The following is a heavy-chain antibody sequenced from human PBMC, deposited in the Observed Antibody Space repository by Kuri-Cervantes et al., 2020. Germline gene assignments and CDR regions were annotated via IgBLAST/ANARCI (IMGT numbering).Heavy chain of an antibody. Sequence: SETLSLTCTVSGGSISSYYWSWIRQPAGKGLEWIGRIYTSGSTNYNPSLKSRVTISVDKSKNQFSLKLSSVTAADTAVYYCARGLTGRMIVVVVAATGDAFDIWGQGTMVTVSS. J-gene: IGHJ3*02. V-gene: IGHV4-4*07. CDR1: GGSISSYY. CDR2: IYTSGST. CDR3: ARGLTGRMIVVVVAATGDAFDI. D-gene: IGHD2-15*01.